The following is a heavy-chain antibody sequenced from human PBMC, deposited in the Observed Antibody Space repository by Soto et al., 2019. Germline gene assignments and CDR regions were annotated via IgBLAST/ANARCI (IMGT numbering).Heavy chain of an antibody. V-gene: IGHV3-9*01. D-gene: IGHD2-15*01. CDR3: AKGVVVVP. Sequence: EVQLVESGGGLVQPGRSLRLSCAASGFTFDDYAMHWVRQAPGKGLEWVSGISWNSGSIGYADSVKGRFTISRDNAKNSLYLQMNSLRAEDTALYYCAKGVVVVPWGQGTMVTVSS. CDR2: ISWNSGSI. CDR1: GFTFDDYA. J-gene: IGHJ3*01.